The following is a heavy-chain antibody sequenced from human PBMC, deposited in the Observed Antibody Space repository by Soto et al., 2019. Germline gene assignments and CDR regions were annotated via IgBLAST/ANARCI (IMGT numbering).Heavy chain of an antibody. V-gene: IGHV3-11*01. D-gene: IGHD3-16*01. CDR2: ISTSGTST. CDR1: GFTFSNYY. Sequence: QVQLVESGGGLVKPGGSLRLSCAVSGFTFSNYYMAWIRQAPGKGLEWVSYISTSGTSTFYADSVKDRFTISRDNAENSLFLQMVGLRVEDTAVYFCARDGVLFRAGFDSWGQGTLVTVAS. CDR3: ARDGVLFRAGFDS. J-gene: IGHJ4*02.